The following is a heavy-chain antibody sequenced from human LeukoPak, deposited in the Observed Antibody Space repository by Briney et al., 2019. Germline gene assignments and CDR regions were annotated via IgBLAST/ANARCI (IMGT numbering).Heavy chain of an antibody. CDR2: INGGGGST. CDR3: AKDRSGSGSYYPDY. Sequence: GGSLRLSCAASGFTFSSYAMTWVRQAPGKGLEWVSAINGGGGSTYYADSVKGRFTVSRDNPKNTLYLQMNSLRAEDTAVYYCAKDRSGSGSYYPDYWGQGTLVTVSS. J-gene: IGHJ4*02. D-gene: IGHD3-10*01. CDR1: GFTFSSYA. V-gene: IGHV3-23*01.